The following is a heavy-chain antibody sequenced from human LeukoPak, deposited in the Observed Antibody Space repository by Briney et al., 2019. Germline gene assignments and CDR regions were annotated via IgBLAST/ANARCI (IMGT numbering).Heavy chain of an antibody. J-gene: IGHJ4*02. V-gene: IGHV3-74*01. CDR1: GFAFGHYR. CDR2: INTDGST. CDR3: TRGHPGEFDY. D-gene: IGHD3-10*01. Sequence: GGPRRLSCAASGFAFGHYRMHWVRQAPGKGLVWVSTINTDGSTTYADSVQGRFTVSRDNAKNTLFLQMYSLRVEDTAVYSCTRGHPGEFDYWGQGTLVTVSS.